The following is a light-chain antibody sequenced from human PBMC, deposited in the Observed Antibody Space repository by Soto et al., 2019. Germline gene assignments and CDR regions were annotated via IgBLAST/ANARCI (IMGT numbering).Light chain of an antibody. J-gene: IGLJ7*01. Sequence: QSVLTQPASVSGSPGQSITISCTGTSSDVGNYNLVSWYQQHPGKAPKLMIYECSKRPSGVSNRFSGSKSGNTASLTISGLQAEDAADYYCCSYAGSSTPFVFGTGTQLTVL. V-gene: IGLV2-23*01. CDR2: ECS. CDR1: SSDVGNYNL. CDR3: CSYAGSSTPFV.